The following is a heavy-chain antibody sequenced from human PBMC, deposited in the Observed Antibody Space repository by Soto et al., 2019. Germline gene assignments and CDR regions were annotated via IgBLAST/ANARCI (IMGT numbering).Heavy chain of an antibody. CDR2: ISGSGGST. Sequence: EVQLLESGGGLLQPGGSLRLSCAASGFTFSSYAMSWVRQAPGKGLEWVSSISGSGGSTDYADSVKGRFTISRDNAKNTLYLQMNSLRAEDTAVYYCARVSLHCSSTSCYAVSNYYYYMDVWGKGTTVTVSS. D-gene: IGHD2-2*01. CDR3: ARVSLHCSSTSCYAVSNYYYYMDV. J-gene: IGHJ6*03. CDR1: GFTFSSYA. V-gene: IGHV3-23*01.